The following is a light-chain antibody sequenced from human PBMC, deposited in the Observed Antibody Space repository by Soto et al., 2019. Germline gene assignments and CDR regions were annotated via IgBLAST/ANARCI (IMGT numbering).Light chain of an antibody. Sequence: QSVLTQPPSVSGAPRQRVTISFTGSSSNIGAGYDVHWYQQLPGTAPKLLIYGNSNRPSGVPDRFSGSKSGTSASLAITGLQAEDEADYYCQSYDSSLSGFYVFGTGTKVTVL. J-gene: IGLJ1*01. V-gene: IGLV1-40*01. CDR3: QSYDSSLSGFYV. CDR2: GNS. CDR1: SSNIGAGYD.